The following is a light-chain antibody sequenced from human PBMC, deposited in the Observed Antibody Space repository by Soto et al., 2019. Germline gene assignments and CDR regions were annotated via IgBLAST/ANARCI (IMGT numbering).Light chain of an antibody. V-gene: IGLV1-51*01. CDR2: DNN. Sequence: QSVLTQSPSVSAAPGQKVTISCSGSSSNIGNNYVSWYQQLPGTAPKLLIYDNNKRPSGIPDRFSGSKSGTSGTLDITGLQTGDEADYYCATWDVSLPGEVFGGGTKLTVL. J-gene: IGLJ2*01. CDR3: ATWDVSLPGEV. CDR1: SSNIGNNY.